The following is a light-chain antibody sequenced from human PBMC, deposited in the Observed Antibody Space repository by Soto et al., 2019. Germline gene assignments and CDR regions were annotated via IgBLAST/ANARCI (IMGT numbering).Light chain of an antibody. V-gene: IGLV4-69*01. CDR3: QTWGTGIHV. Sequence: QFVLTQSPSASASLGASVKLTCTLSSGHSSYAIAWHQQQPEKGPRYLMKLNSDGSHSKGDGIPDRFSGSSSGAERYLIISSLQSEDEADYYCQTWGTGIHVFGTGTKLTVL. CDR1: SGHSSYA. J-gene: IGLJ1*01. CDR2: LNSDGSH.